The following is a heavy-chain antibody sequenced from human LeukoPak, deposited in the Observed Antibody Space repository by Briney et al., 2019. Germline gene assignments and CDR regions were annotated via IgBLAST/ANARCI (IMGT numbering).Heavy chain of an antibody. CDR2: INPSGGST. J-gene: IGHJ4*02. Sequence: ASVKVSCKASGYTFTSYYMHWVRQAPGQGLEWMGVINPSGGSTSYAQKFQGRVTMTRDTSTSTVYMELSSLRSEDTAVYYCATLWSPSNYGFIPADYWGQGTLVTVSS. CDR1: GYTFTSYY. V-gene: IGHV1-46*01. CDR3: ATLWSPSNYGFIPADY. D-gene: IGHD4-11*01.